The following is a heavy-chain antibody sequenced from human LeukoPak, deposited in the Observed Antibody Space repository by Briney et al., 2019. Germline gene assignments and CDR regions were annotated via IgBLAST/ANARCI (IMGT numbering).Heavy chain of an antibody. CDR1: KFSFSSYW. D-gene: IGHD1-26*01. CDR2: INSDGSRT. Sequence: GGSLRLSCGASKFSFSSYWMHWVRQAPWKGLVWVSRINSDGSRTNYADSVKGRFTISRDNAKNTLYLQMSSLRAEDTAVYYCAAKGNGYTGIYVFAHWGQGTLVTVSS. CDR3: AAKGNGYTGIYVFAH. J-gene: IGHJ4*02. V-gene: IGHV3-74*01.